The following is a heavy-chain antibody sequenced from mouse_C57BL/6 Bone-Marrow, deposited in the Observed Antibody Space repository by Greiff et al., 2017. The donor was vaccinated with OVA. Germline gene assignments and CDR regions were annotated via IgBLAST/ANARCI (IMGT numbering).Heavy chain of an antibody. Sequence: VQLQESGAELVRPGASVTLSCKASGYTFTDYEMHWVKQTPVHGLEWIGAIDPETGGTADNQKFKGKAILTADKSSSTAYMELRSLTSEDSAVYYCTRWLLRAMDYWGQGTSVTVAS. CDR3: TRWLLRAMDY. J-gene: IGHJ4*01. CDR2: IDPETGGT. V-gene: IGHV1-15*01. D-gene: IGHD2-3*01. CDR1: GYTFTDYE.